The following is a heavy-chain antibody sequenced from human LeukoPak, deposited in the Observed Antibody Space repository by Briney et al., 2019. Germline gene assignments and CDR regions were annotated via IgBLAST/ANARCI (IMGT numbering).Heavy chain of an antibody. Sequence: GESLKISCKGSGYSFTSYWIGWVRQMPGKGLEWVGIIYPGDSDTRYSPSFQGQVTISADKSVSTAYLQWSSLKASDTAMYYCARGLEQWLNWFDPWGQGTLVTVPS. J-gene: IGHJ5*02. CDR3: ARGLEQWLNWFDP. D-gene: IGHD6-19*01. CDR2: IYPGDSDT. V-gene: IGHV5-51*01. CDR1: GYSFTSYW.